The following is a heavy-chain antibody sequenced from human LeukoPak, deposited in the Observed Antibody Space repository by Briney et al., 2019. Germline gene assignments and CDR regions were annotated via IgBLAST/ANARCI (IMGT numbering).Heavy chain of an antibody. CDR1: GFTFTSSA. CDR3: AAVGAYCGGDCYYYYYGMDV. CDR2: IVVGSGNT. Sequence: SVKVSCKASGFTFTSSAMQWVRQARGQRLEWIGWIVVGSGNTNYAQKFQERVTITRDMSTSTAYMELSSLRSEDTAVYYCAAVGAYCGGDCYYYYYGMDVWGQETTVTVSS. J-gene: IGHJ6*02. D-gene: IGHD2-21*02. V-gene: IGHV1-58*02.